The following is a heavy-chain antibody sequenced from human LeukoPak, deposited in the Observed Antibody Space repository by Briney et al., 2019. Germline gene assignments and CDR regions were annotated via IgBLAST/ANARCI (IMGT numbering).Heavy chain of an antibody. CDR3: TRQYYDTSEVDY. CDR1: GFTFGNYA. D-gene: IGHD3-22*01. V-gene: IGHV3-49*03. J-gene: IGHJ4*02. Sequence: GGSLRLSCTASGFTFGNYAMSWFRQAPGKGLEWVGFIRSKAYGGTTEYAASVKGRFTISRDDSKSIAYLQMNSLKTEDTAVYYCTRQYYDTSEVDYWGQGTLVTVSS. CDR2: IRSKAYGGTT.